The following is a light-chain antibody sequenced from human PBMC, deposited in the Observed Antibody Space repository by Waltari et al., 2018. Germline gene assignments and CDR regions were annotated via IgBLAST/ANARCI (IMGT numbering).Light chain of an antibody. CDR2: RNN. CDR3: AAWDDSLSGGV. J-gene: IGLJ2*01. Sequence: QSVLTQPPSASGTPGQRVTISCSGRSSNIGSNYVYWYQQLPGTAPNPLIYRNNQRPSGVPDRFSGSKSGTSASLAISGLRSEDEADYYCAAWDDSLSGGVFGGGTKLTVL. CDR1: SSNIGSNY. V-gene: IGLV1-47*01.